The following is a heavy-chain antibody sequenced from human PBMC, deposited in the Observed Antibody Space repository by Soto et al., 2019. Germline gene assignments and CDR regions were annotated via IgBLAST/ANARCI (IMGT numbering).Heavy chain of an antibody. Sequence: QVQLVQSGAEVKKPGSSVKVSCKASGGTFSSYAISWVRQAPGQGLEWMGGIIPIFGTANYAQKFQGRVTITADESTRPGSLELRSLRSGDRAVYYCAREYSSSGHYYSYGMDVWGQGATVTVSS. CDR3: AREYSSSGHYYSYGMDV. CDR2: IIPIFGTA. CDR1: GGTFSSYA. D-gene: IGHD6-6*01. V-gene: IGHV1-69*12. J-gene: IGHJ6*02.